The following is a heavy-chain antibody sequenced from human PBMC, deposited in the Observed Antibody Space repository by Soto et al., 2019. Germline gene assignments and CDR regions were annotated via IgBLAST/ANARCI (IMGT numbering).Heavy chain of an antibody. CDR2: IYYSGST. V-gene: IGHV4-39*01. Sequence: PSETLSLTCTVSGGSISSSSYYWGWIRQPPGKGLEWIGSIYYSGSTYYNPSLKSRVTISVDTSKNQFSLKLSSVTAADTAVYYCARHEQLVGWFDPWGQGTLVTVSS. J-gene: IGHJ5*02. CDR3: ARHEQLVGWFDP. D-gene: IGHD6-6*01. CDR1: GGSISSSSYY.